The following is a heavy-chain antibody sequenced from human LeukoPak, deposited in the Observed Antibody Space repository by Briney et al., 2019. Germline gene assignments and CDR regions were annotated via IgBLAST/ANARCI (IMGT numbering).Heavy chain of an antibody. CDR2: IYYSGST. D-gene: IGHD3-22*01. V-gene: IGHV4-59*08. CDR1: GGSISSYY. CDR3: ARGVTMIVVVIHDWYFDL. J-gene: IGHJ2*01. Sequence: PSETLSLTCTVSGGSISSYYWSWIRQPPGKGLEWIGYIYYSGSTNYNTSLKSRVTISVDTSKNQFSLKLTSVTAADTAVYYCARGVTMIVVVIHDWYFDLWGRGTLVTVSS.